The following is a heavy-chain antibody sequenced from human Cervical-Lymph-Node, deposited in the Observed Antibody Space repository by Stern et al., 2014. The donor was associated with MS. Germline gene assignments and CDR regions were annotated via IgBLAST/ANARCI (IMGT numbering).Heavy chain of an antibody. CDR2: IKQDGSEI. D-gene: IGHD1-1*01. J-gene: IGHJ4*02. CDR1: GFPFNVFW. V-gene: IGHV3-7*01. Sequence: QLVQSGGGLVQPGGSQRLSCVGYGFPFNVFWMGWVRQAPGKGLESVATIKQDGSEIRYVDSVKGRFSISRDNADNALYLQMNSLRDDDTAVYYCARWNEAFDVWGEGTLVTVSS. CDR3: ARWNEAFDV.